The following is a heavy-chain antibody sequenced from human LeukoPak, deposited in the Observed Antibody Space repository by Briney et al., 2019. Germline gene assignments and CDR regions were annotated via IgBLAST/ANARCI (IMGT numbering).Heavy chain of an antibody. CDR2: ISAYNGNT. J-gene: IGHJ4*02. CDR1: GYTFTSYG. D-gene: IGHD4-11*01. CDR3: AKEDYTTRVFDY. Sequence: ASVKVSCKASGYTFTSYGISWVRQAPGQGLEWMGWISAYNGNTNYAQKLQGRVTMTTDTSTSTAYMELRSLRSDDTAVYYCAKEDYTTRVFDYWGQGTLVTVSS. V-gene: IGHV1-18*01.